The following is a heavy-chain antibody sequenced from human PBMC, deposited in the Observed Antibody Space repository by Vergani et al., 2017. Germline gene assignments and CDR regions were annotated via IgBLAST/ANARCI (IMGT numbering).Heavy chain of an antibody. CDR2: ISWNSGAV. D-gene: IGHD6-19*01. J-gene: IGHJ3*02. Sequence: EVDLVESGGGLAQPGGSLRLSCEASGITFWKFGMHWVRQGPGKGLEWVSGISWNSGAVDYADSVRGRFTISRDNAKNSLFLEMNSLRFEDTAVYYCAKVGRSEVAGTFGAFDIWGQWTMVTVSS. V-gene: IGHV3-9*01. CDR3: AKVGRSEVAGTFGAFDI. CDR1: GITFWKFG.